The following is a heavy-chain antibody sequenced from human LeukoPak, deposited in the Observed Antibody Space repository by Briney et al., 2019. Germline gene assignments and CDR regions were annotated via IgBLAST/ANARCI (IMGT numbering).Heavy chain of an antibody. CDR1: GFTFSSYS. CDR3: ARVLSGRGSLYDYYYYMDV. Sequence: GGSLRLSCAASGFTFSSYSMNWVRQAPGKGLEWVSFISSSRSYKYYADSVKGPFTISRDISKNTMYLQMNSLRGTGTSVYYCARVLSGRGSLYDYYYYMDVWGKGTTVTISS. J-gene: IGHJ6*03. CDR2: ISSSRSYK. V-gene: IGHV3-21*01. D-gene: IGHD3-10*01.